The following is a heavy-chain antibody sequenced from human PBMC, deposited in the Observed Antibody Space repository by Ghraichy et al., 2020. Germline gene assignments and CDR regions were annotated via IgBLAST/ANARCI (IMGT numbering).Heavy chain of an antibody. CDR2: ISSIGSTI. Sequence: GGSLRLSCAASGFTFSSYEMNWVRQAPGKGLEWVSYISSIGSTIYYADSVKGRFTISRDNAKNSLYLQMNSLRAEETAVYYCAREVGATTFNGMDVWGQGTTVTVSS. D-gene: IGHD1-26*01. V-gene: IGHV3-48*03. J-gene: IGHJ6*02. CDR1: GFTFSSYE. CDR3: AREVGATTFNGMDV.